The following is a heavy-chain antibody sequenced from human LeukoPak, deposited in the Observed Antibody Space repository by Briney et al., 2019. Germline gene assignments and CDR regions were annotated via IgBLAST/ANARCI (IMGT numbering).Heavy chain of an antibody. J-gene: IGHJ4*02. CDR1: GLTSSHNY. CDR3: ARDGGGSGWFL. CDR2: IHTSGDT. D-gene: IGHD6-19*01. Sequence: GSLRLSCAASGLTSSHNYVSWVRQAPGKGLEWVSAIHTSGDTCYADSVKGRFTISRDTSKNTLYLQINSLRVEDTAVYYCARDGGGSGWFLWGQGTLVTVSS. V-gene: IGHV3-53*01.